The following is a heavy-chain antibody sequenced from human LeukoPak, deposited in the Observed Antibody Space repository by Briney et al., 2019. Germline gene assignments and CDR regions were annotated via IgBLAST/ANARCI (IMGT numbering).Heavy chain of an antibody. CDR1: GFTFSGYS. Sequence: GGSLRPSCAASGFTFSGYSMNWVRQAPGKGLEWVSYISSSSSTIYYADSVKGRFTISRDNSKNTLYLQMNSLRAEDTAVYYCAKGSTSWDGYKGEYDPWGQGTLVTV. CDR2: ISSSSSTI. J-gene: IGHJ5*02. V-gene: IGHV3-48*01. CDR3: AKGSTSWDGYKGEYDP. D-gene: IGHD6-13*01.